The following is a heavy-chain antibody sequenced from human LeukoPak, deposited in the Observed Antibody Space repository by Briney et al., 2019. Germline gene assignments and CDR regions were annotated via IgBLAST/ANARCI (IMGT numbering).Heavy chain of an antibody. CDR2: MNPNSGNT. D-gene: IGHD3-10*01. J-gene: IGHJ4*02. CDR1: GYTFTSYD. CDR3: ARGKPFLVRVVFKY. Sequence: ASVKVSCKASGYTFTSYDINWVRQATGQGLEWMGLMNPNSGNTGYAQKFQVRVTITRNTSISTASMELSSLRSEDTAVYYCARGKPFLVRVVFKYWGQGTLVTVSS. V-gene: IGHV1-8*03.